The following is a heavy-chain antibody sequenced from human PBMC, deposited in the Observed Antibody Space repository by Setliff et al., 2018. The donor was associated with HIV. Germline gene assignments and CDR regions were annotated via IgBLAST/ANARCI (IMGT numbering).Heavy chain of an antibody. CDR2: IHWNAGRT. CDR3: ARDDIGYCTGGSWYPWFDP. CDR1: GFTFDDYG. Sequence: GGSLRLSCVTSGFTFDDYGMSWVRQAPGKGLEWVSSIHWNAGRTAYAESVKGRFTISRDNAKKFVFLQMNSLRAEDTALYYCARDDIGYCTGGSWYPWFDPWGQGTLVTVSS. V-gene: IGHV3-20*04. D-gene: IGHD2-15*01. J-gene: IGHJ5*02.